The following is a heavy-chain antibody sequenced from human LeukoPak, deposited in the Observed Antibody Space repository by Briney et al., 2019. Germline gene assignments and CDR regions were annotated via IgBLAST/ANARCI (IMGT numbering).Heavy chain of an antibody. CDR3: ARDLYYFDTSGYYASDL. V-gene: IGHV3-7*01. J-gene: IGHJ5*02. Sequence: GGSLRLSCAASGFTFSDYWMSWVRQAPGKGLEWVANIKQDGSEKHYVDSLRGRFTISRDNAKNSLDLQMNSLRAEDTAVYFCARDLYYFDTSGYYASDLWGQGTLVTVSS. CDR1: GFTFSDYW. CDR2: IKQDGSEK. D-gene: IGHD3-22*01.